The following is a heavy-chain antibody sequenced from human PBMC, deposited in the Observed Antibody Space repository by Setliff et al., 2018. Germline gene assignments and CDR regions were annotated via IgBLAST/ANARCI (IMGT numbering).Heavy chain of an antibody. CDR1: GGSLSADYY. Sequence: SETLSLTCTVSGGSLSADYYWSWIRQPAGKGLEWIGHVHPDGSTNYNPSLYSRVTISVDTSKNQFSLKLSSVSAADTAVYYCARARSGDYSDSTGYLDYWGQGTLVTVSS. D-gene: IGHD3-22*01. J-gene: IGHJ4*02. CDR3: ARARSGDYSDSTGYLDY. V-gene: IGHV4-4*08. CDR2: VHPDGST.